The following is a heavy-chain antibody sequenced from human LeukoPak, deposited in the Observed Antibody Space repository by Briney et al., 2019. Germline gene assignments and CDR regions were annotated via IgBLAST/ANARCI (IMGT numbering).Heavy chain of an antibody. D-gene: IGHD4-17*01. Sequence: PSETLSLTCTVSGDSINNYYWSWIRQPPGKGLEWIGYIFYSGGTKYNPSLKSRVAISIAMSKNQFSLNLNSVTAADTAVYYCARQDYGDYTLDYWGQGTLVTVSS. CDR1: GDSINNYY. V-gene: IGHV4-59*01. J-gene: IGHJ4*02. CDR3: ARQDYGDYTLDY. CDR2: IFYSGGT.